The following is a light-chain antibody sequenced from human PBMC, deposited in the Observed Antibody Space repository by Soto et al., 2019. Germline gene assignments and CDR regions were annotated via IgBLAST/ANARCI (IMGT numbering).Light chain of an antibody. CDR2: DAS. V-gene: IGKV3-11*01. J-gene: IGKJ4*01. CDR1: QNVYEY. CDR3: QQRSKWVT. Sequence: EIELTQSPATLSLSPGERATLSCRASQNVYEYVAWYQQKPGQAPRLLIYDASNRATGIPARFSGSGSGTEFNLTISSLEPEDFVVYYCQQRSKWVTFGRGTKVEIK.